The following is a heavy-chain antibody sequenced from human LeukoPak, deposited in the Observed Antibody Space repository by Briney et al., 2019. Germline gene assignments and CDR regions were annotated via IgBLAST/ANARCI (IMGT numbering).Heavy chain of an antibody. D-gene: IGHD3-10*01. CDR1: GGTSSSYA. Sequence: ASVKVSCKASGGTSSSYAISWVRQAPGQGLEWMGGIIPIFGTANYAQKFQGRVTITADESTSTAYMELSSLRSEDTAVYYCASPAPVLLWFGEGNAFDIWGQGTMVTVSS. V-gene: IGHV1-69*13. CDR2: IIPIFGTA. CDR3: ASPAPVLLWFGEGNAFDI. J-gene: IGHJ3*02.